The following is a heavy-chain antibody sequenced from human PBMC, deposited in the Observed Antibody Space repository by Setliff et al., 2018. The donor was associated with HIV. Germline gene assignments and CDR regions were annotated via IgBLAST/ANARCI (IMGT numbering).Heavy chain of an antibody. CDR3: ARTTGSHRAFDI. D-gene: IGHD4-17*01. Sequence: PSETLSLTCTVSGGSISSSSYYWGWIRQPPGKGLEWIGSIYYSGSTYYNASLKSRVTISVDTSKNQFSLKLSSVTAADTAVYYCARTTGSHRAFDIWGQGTMVT. V-gene: IGHV4-39*01. CDR1: GGSISSSSYY. CDR2: IYYSGST. J-gene: IGHJ3*02.